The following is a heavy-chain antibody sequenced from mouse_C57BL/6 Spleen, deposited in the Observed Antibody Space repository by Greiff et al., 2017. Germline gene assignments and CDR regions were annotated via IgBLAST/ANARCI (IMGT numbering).Heavy chain of an antibody. CDR1: GYTFTSYG. Sequence: QVQLQQSGAELARPGASVKLSCKASGYTFTSYGISWVKQRTGQGLEWIGEIDPRSGNTYYNEKFKGKAPLTAAKSSSTAYMKLRSLTSEGSAVYFCARGDYYVSSWYFDVWGTGTTVTVSS. CDR2: IDPRSGNT. V-gene: IGHV1-81*01. J-gene: IGHJ1*03. CDR3: ARGDYYVSSWYFDV. D-gene: IGHD1-1*01.